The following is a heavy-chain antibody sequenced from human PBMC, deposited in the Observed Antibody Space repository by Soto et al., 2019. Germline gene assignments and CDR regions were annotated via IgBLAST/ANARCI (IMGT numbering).Heavy chain of an antibody. CDR3: ARDLAAAILDY. J-gene: IGHJ4*02. V-gene: IGHV3-48*01. Sequence: EVQLVESGGGLVQPGGSLRLSCAASGFTFSSYSMNWVRQAPGKGLERVSYISSSSSTIYYADSVKGRFSISRDNAKNSLYLQMNSLRAEDTAVYYCARDLAAAILDYWGQGTLVTVSS. CDR1: GFTFSSYS. D-gene: IGHD6-13*01. CDR2: ISSSSSTI.